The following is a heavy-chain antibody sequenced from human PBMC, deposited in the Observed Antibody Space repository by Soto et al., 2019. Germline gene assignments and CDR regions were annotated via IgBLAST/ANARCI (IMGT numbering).Heavy chain of an antibody. D-gene: IGHD5-12*01. CDR3: AKDRSGEYSGYDVNYFDY. CDR1: GFTFSSYG. Sequence: GGSLRLSCAASGFTFSSYGMHWVRQAPGKGLEWVAVISYDGSNKYYADSVKGRFTISRDNSKNTLYLQMNSLRAEDTAVYYCAKDRSGEYSGYDVNYFDYWGQGTLVTVSS. V-gene: IGHV3-30*18. J-gene: IGHJ4*02. CDR2: ISYDGSNK.